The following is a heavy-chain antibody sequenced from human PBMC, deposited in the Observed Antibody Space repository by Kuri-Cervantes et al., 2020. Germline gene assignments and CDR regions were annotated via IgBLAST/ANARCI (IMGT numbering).Heavy chain of an antibody. CDR1: GFTFSSYS. CDR3: ARGAYCSGGSCYSRDYYGMDV. Sequence: ETLSLTCAASGFTFSSYSMNWVRQAPGKGLEWVSYISSSSSTIYYADSVKGRFTISRDNAKNSLYLQMNSLRDEDTAVYYCARGAYCSGGSCYSRDYYGMDVWGQGTTVTVSS. D-gene: IGHD2-15*01. J-gene: IGHJ6*02. CDR2: ISSSSSTI. V-gene: IGHV3-48*02.